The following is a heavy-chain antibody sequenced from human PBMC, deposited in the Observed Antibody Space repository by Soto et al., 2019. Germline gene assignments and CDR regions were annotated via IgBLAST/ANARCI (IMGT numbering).Heavy chain of an antibody. Sequence: PGGSLRLSCAASGFTFSSYAMSWVRQAPGKGLEWVSAISGSGGSTYYADSVKGRFTISRDNSKNTLYLQMNSLRAEDTAVYYCAKDYYDSSGYYPLGMPDYWGQGTLVTVSS. CDR3: AKDYYDSSGYYPLGMPDY. D-gene: IGHD3-22*01. CDR1: GFTFSSYA. V-gene: IGHV3-23*01. CDR2: ISGSGGST. J-gene: IGHJ4*02.